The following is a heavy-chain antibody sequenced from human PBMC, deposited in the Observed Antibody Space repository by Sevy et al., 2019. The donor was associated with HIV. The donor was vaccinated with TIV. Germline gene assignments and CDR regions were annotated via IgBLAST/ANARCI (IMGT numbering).Heavy chain of an antibody. CDR1: GYTFSGYY. J-gene: IGHJ3*02. D-gene: IGHD1-26*01. Sequence: ASVKVSCKGSGYTFSGYYMHWVRQAPGQGLEWMGRIKPNSGDKDYAQRFQGRVTMTRDTSISTAYMELSRLRSDDTAVYYCAKVGWYSGSRGAFDIWGQGTMVTVSS. V-gene: IGHV1-2*06. CDR3: AKVGWYSGSRGAFDI. CDR2: IKPNSGDK.